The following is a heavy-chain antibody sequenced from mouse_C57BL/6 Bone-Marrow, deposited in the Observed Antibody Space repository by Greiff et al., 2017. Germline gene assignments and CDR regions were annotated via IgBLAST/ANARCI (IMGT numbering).Heavy chain of an antibody. D-gene: IGHD2-3*01. V-gene: IGHV2-5*01. CDR1: GFSLTSYG. J-gene: IGHJ2*01. CDR2: IWRGGST. CDR3: AKTGYYPYYCDY. Sequence: QVQLQQSGPGLVQPSQSLSITCTVSGFSLTSYGVHWVRQSPGKGLEWLGVIWRGGSTDYNAAFMSRLSITKDNSKSQVFFKMNSLQADDTAIYSCAKTGYYPYYCDYWGQGTTLTVSS.